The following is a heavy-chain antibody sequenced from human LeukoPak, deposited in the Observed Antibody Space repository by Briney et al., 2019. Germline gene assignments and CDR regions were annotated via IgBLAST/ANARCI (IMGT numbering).Heavy chain of an antibody. J-gene: IGHJ4*02. V-gene: IGHV3-7*01. CDR1: GFIFSDYY. CDR3: ARESGSVTSEVDFDY. Sequence: PGGSLRLSCTASGFIFSDYYMSWIRQAPGKGLEWVATIRQDGSQKYYVDSVKGRFTISRDNAKNSLYLQMNSLRAEDTAVYYCARESGSVTSEVDFDYWGQGTLVTVSS. CDR2: IRQDGSQK. D-gene: IGHD4-17*01.